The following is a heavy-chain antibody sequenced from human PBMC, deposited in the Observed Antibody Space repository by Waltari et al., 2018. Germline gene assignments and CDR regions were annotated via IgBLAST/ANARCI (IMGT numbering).Heavy chain of an antibody. Sequence: AQLEEFGGGAVQPGGSLRLSCGASGFTFSNFGMHWVRQAPGKGVGWLALIRHDGTTEYYADSVKGLFAISRDNSKNTLYLQLTDVRVEDTAVYYCAKDGDYTVPEYDAFDVWGQGTMVTVSS. V-gene: IGHV3-30*02. CDR2: IRHDGTTE. D-gene: IGHD4-17*01. J-gene: IGHJ3*01. CDR1: GFTFSNFG. CDR3: AKDGDYTVPEYDAFDV.